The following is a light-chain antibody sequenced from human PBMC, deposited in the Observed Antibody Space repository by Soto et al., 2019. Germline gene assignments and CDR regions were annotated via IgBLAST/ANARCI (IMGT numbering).Light chain of an antibody. V-gene: IGKV3-15*01. CDR1: QNIGTN. CDR2: DAS. Sequence: EIVMTQSPATLSVSPGERATLSRWASQNIGTNLAWYQQRPGQGPRLLIYDASTRATGIPVRFSGSGSGTDFTLTISSLQSEDFAIYYCQQYNNWLRWTFGQGTKVEIK. CDR3: QQYNNWLRWT. J-gene: IGKJ1*01.